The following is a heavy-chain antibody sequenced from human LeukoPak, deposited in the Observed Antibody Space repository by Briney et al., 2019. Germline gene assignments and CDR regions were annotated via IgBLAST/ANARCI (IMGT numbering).Heavy chain of an antibody. J-gene: IGHJ5*02. CDR2: ISGSGGST. Sequence: GGSLRLSCAASGFTFSSYAMSWVRQAPGKGLEWVSAISGSGGSTYYADSVRGRFTISRDNSKNTLYLQMNSLRAEDTAVYYCAKEMRTYCSSTSCSTGWFDPWGQGTLVTVSS. V-gene: IGHV3-23*01. D-gene: IGHD2-2*01. CDR1: GFTFSSYA. CDR3: AKEMRTYCSSTSCSTGWFDP.